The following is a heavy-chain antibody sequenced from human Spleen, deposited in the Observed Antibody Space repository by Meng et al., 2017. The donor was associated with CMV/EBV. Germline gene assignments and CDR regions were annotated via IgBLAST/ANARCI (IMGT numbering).Heavy chain of an antibody. Sequence: ASVKVSCKTSGFPFNAYNIAWVRQAPGQGLEWMGWISAYYGTTHYAEKLQGRVTMTIDTSSTTAYMELRSLTSDDTAVYYCAIWDCSTTSCYGYYYFGLDTWGQGTTVTVSS. V-gene: IGHV1-18*01. CDR3: AIWDCSTTSCYGYYYFGLDT. D-gene: IGHD2-2*01. CDR1: GFPFNAYN. CDR2: ISAYYGTT. J-gene: IGHJ6*02.